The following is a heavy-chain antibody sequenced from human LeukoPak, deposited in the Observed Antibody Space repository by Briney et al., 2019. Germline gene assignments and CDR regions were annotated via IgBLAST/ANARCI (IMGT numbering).Heavy chain of an antibody. Sequence: GASEKVSCKASGYTFTSYAMHWVRQAPGQRLEWMGWINAGNGNTKYSQKFQGRVTITRDTSASTAYMELSSLRSEDTAVYYCARDVGYCSGGSCYVFDYWGQGTLVTVSS. CDR3: ARDVGYCSGGSCYVFDY. V-gene: IGHV1-3*01. CDR2: INAGNGNT. J-gene: IGHJ4*02. CDR1: GYTFTSYA. D-gene: IGHD2-15*01.